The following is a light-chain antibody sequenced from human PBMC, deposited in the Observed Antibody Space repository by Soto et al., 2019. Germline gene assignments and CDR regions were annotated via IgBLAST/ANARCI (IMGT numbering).Light chain of an antibody. V-gene: IGKV1-39*01. J-gene: IGKJ2*01. CDR2: TAS. CDR3: QQSYSTPPYT. CDR1: QSISTS. Sequence: DIQMTQSPSSLSASVGDRVTITCRASQSISTSLNWYQQKPGKAPKLLIYTASRLQGGVPSRFSGSGSGTDFTLTISSLQPEDFATYYCQQSYSTPPYTFGQGTKLEIK.